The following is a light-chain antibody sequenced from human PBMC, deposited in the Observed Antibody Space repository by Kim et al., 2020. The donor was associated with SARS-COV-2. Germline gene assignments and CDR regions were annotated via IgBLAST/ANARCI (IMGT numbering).Light chain of an antibody. CDR2: QDS. Sequence: SYELTQPPSVSVSPGQTASITCSGDKLGDKYACWYQQKPGQSPVLVIYQDSKRPSGIPERFSGSNSGNTATLTISGTQAMDEADYYCQAWDSSTYVVFCG. CDR1: KLGDKY. CDR3: QAWDSSTYVV. J-gene: IGLJ2*01. V-gene: IGLV3-1*01.